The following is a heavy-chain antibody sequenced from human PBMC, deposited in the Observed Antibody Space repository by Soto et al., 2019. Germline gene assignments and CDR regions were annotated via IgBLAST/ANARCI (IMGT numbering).Heavy chain of an antibody. V-gene: IGHV4-39*01. CDR3: ARQGLGLRFLEWLTTEDYYYYMDV. Sequence: SETLSLTCTVSGGSISSSSYYWGWIRQPPGKGLEWIGSIYYSGSTYYNPSLKSRVTISVDTSKNQFSLKLSSVTAADTAVYYCARQGLGLRFLEWLTTEDYYYYMDVWGKGTTVTVSS. D-gene: IGHD3-3*01. J-gene: IGHJ6*03. CDR1: GGSISSSSYY. CDR2: IYYSGST.